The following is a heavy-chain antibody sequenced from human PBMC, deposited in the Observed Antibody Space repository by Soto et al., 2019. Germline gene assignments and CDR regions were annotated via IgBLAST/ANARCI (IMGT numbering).Heavy chain of an antibody. J-gene: IGHJ4*02. Sequence: GSLSLSGAVSGFTFSSYAMSWVRKAPGKGLEWVSAISGSGGSTYYADSVKGRFTISRDNSKNTLYLQMNSLRAEGTAVYYCAKSHSSGWYYFDYWGQGTLVTVSS. CDR2: ISGSGGST. D-gene: IGHD6-19*01. V-gene: IGHV3-23*01. CDR3: AKSHSSGWYYFDY. CDR1: GFTFSSYA.